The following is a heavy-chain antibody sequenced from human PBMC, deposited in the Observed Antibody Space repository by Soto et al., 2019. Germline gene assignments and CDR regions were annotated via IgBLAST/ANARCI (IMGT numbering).Heavy chain of an antibody. CDR3: AAHDSGGYYAEY. Sequence: QLQLQESGPGLVKPSETLSLTCTVSGDSVTISDYYWGWIRQPPGKGLEWIGSIDYSGSTYYNPSLKRRVTISGDTSKKKFSLKLTSVTAADAAVYYCAAHDSGGYYAEYWGQGTLVTVSA. CDR2: IDYSGST. V-gene: IGHV4-39*01. CDR1: GDSVTISDYY. J-gene: IGHJ4*02. D-gene: IGHD3-22*01.